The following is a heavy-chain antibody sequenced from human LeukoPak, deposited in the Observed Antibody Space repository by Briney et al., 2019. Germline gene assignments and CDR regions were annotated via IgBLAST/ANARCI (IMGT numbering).Heavy chain of an antibody. CDR2: ISSSGSYI. Sequence: GGSLRLSCAASGFTFSSYSMNWVRQAPGKGLEWVSSISSSGSYIYYADSVKGRFTISRDNAKNSLYLQMNSLRAEDTAVYYCARAQRSYYYDSSGYYRPAYYFDYWGQGTLVTVSS. CDR3: ARAQRSYYYDSSGYYRPAYYFDY. CDR1: GFTFSSYS. J-gene: IGHJ4*02. D-gene: IGHD3-22*01. V-gene: IGHV3-21*01.